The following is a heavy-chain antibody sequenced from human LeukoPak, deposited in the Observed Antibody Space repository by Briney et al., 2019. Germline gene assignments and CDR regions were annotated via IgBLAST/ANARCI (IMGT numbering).Heavy chain of an antibody. Sequence: PSQTLSLTCTVSGGSISSGSYYWSWIRQPAGKGLEWIGRIYTSGSTNYNPSLKSRVTISVDTSKNQFSLKLSSVTAADTAVYYCAREPGDHYYYYYYMDVWGKGTTVTVSS. CDR1: GGSISSGSYY. D-gene: IGHD3-10*01. CDR2: IYTSGST. CDR3: AREPGDHYYYYYYMDV. V-gene: IGHV4-61*02. J-gene: IGHJ6*03.